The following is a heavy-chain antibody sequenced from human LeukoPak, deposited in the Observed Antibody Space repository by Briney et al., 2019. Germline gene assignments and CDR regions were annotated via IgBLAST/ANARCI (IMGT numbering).Heavy chain of an antibody. V-gene: IGHV1-2*06. Sequence: ASAKVSCTASGYTSIGYYIHWVPHDPGRGLECMAQIEADSGGRSYTLGFQGRVTMTTDTSISTAYMELRRLTSDDTAVYYCAREYYDSSGGRHAFDIWGQGTMVTVSS. CDR1: GYTSIGYY. CDR2: IEADSGGR. D-gene: IGHD3-22*01. J-gene: IGHJ3*02. CDR3: AREYYDSSGGRHAFDI.